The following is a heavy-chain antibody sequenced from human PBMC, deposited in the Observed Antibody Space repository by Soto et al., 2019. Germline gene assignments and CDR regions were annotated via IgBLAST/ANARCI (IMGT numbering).Heavy chain of an antibody. Sequence: GGSLRLSCVASGFTFDTYGIHWVRQAPGRGLQWVALISYEGSNTYYADSVRGRFTISRDNSKNTLYLQMNTLRPEDTGVYYCVRVTRGNNHYYFSGLDFWGQGSSVTVSS. D-gene: IGHD5-18*01. V-gene: IGHV3-30-3*01. CDR2: ISYEGSNT. CDR1: GFTFDTYG. J-gene: IGHJ6*02. CDR3: VRVTRGNNHYYFSGLDF.